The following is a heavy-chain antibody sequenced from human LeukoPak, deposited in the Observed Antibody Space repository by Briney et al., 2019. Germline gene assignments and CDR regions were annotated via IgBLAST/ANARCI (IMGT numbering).Heavy chain of an antibody. D-gene: IGHD6-19*01. Sequence: PSETLSLTCAVYGGSFSGYYWSWIRQPPGKGLEWIGEINHSGSTNYNPSLKSRVTISVDTSKNQFSLRLSSVTAADTAVYYCARGPAGNTLRIFDYRGQGTLVTVSS. CDR3: ARGPAGNTLRIFDY. J-gene: IGHJ4*02. CDR1: GGSFSGYY. V-gene: IGHV4-34*01. CDR2: INHSGST.